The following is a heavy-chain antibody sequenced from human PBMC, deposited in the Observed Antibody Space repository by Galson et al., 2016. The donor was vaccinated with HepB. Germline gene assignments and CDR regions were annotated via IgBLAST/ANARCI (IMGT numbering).Heavy chain of an antibody. D-gene: IGHD2-8*01. V-gene: IGHV6-1*01. CDR2: TYYRAKWYN. CDR3: SRDPAPLMYAFDI. Sequence: CAISGDSVASNSGGWNWIRQSPSRGLEWLGRTYYRAKWYNDYAVSVKSRITINPDTSKNQFSLQLNSVTPEDTAVYYRSRDPAPLMYAFDIWGQGTMVTVSS. J-gene: IGHJ3*02. CDR1: GDSVASNSGG.